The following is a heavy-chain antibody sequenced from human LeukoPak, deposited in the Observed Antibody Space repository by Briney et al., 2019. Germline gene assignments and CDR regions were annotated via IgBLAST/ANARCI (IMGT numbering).Heavy chain of an antibody. CDR3: ARETHSSSWHSILNYYYGMDV. V-gene: IGHV1-8*01. Sequence: ASVKVSCKTSGYTFTSYDINWVRQATGQGLEWMGWMNPNTGNTGYAHRFQGRVTMTRNTSISTAYMELSSLRSEDTAVYYCARETHSSSWHSILNYYYGMDVWGQGTTVTVSS. CDR1: GYTFTSYD. CDR2: MNPNTGNT. J-gene: IGHJ6*02. D-gene: IGHD6-13*01.